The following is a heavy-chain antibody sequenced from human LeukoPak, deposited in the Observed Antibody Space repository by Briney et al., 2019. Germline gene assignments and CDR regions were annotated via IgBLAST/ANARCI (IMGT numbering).Heavy chain of an antibody. J-gene: IGHJ4*02. V-gene: IGHV3-23*01. D-gene: IGHD2-21*02. CDR3: AKDGLAYCGGDCHFDY. CDR2: ISGSGGST. CDR1: GFTFSSYA. Sequence: PGGSLRLSCAASGFTFSSYAMSWVRQAPGRGLEWVSAISGSGGSTYYADSVKGRFTISRDKSKNTLYLQMNSLRAEDTAVYYCAKDGLAYCGGDCHFDYWGQGTLVTVSS.